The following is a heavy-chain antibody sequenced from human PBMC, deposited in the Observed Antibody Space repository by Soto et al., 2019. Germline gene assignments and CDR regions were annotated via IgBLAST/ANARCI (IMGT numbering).Heavy chain of an antibody. CDR3: SSLPDGYTSGLDY. CDR1: YGSIISLGYC. CDR2: IYYTGNT. D-gene: IGHD5-12*01. Sequence: SLTNSLTYTVAYGSIISLGYCRSCINKPPGKGLEWIGYIYYTGNTVFNPSLKSRVSISVDTSKNQFSLKLNPVTAADTAVYYCSSLPDGYTSGLDYWGQGTLVTVSS. J-gene: IGHJ4*02. V-gene: IGHV4-30-4*01.